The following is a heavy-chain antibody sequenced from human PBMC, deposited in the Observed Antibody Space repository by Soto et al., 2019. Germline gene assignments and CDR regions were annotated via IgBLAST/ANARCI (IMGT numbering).Heavy chain of an antibody. CDR3: ARWGLAPDYYYCGMDV. J-gene: IGHJ6*02. CDR2: IYYSGST. D-gene: IGHD7-27*01. V-gene: IGHV4-59*01. CDR1: GGSISSYY. Sequence: QVQLQESGPGLVKPSETLSLTCTVSGGSISSYYWSWIRQPPGKGLEWIGYIYYSGSTNYNPSLKSRVTISVDTSKNQFSLKLSSVTAADTAVYYCARWGLAPDYYYCGMDVWGQGTTVSVSS.